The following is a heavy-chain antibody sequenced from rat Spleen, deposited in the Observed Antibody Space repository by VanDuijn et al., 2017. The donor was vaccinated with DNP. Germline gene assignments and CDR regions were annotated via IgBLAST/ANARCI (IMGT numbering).Heavy chain of an antibody. Sequence: EVQLVESGGGLVQPGRSVKLSCVVSGFTFSDYGMAWVLQAPTKGLEWVASIGPNGNFVYYRDSVKGRFTISRDNAKNTLYLQMESLRSEDMATYYCARWGSSDWYFDFWGPGTMVTVSS. CDR1: GFTFSDYG. J-gene: IGHJ1*01. CDR3: ARWGSSDWYFDF. V-gene: IGHV5S13*01. CDR2: IGPNGNFV. D-gene: IGHD1-2*01.